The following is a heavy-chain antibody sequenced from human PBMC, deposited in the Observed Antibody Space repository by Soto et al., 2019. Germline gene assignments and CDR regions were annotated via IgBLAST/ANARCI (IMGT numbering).Heavy chain of an antibody. J-gene: IGHJ4*02. D-gene: IGHD5-18*01. CDR2: ISDSGST. CDR3: ATESGSTYGYFDH. CDR1: GGSVTSDEDY. V-gene: IGHV4-30-4*01. Sequence: SETLSLTCTVSGGSVTSDEDYWTWIRQSPGKGLEWIGYISDSGSTGYNPSLKTRLSMSVDRSKNQFTLRLTSVTAADTAVYFCATESGSTYGYFDHWGQGTQVTVSS.